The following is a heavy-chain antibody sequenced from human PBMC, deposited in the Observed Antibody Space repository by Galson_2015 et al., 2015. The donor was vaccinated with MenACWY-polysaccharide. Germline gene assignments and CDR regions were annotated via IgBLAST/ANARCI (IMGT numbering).Heavy chain of an antibody. CDR2: ISGSGGST. V-gene: IGHV3-23*01. Sequence: SLRLSCAASGFTFSSYAMSWVRQAPGKGLEWVSAISGSGGSTYYADSVKGRFTISRDNSKNTLYLLMNNLRAEDTAVYYRAKDAPAIPMRAGLDVCGPGAPPAVSS. CDR3: AKDAPAIPMRAGLDV. D-gene: IGHD2-2*02. J-gene: IGHJ6*02. CDR1: GFTFSSYA.